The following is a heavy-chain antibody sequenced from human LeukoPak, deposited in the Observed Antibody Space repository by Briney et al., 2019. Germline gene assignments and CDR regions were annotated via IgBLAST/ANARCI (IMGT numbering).Heavy chain of an antibody. J-gene: IGHJ3*02. CDR2: MNPNSGNT. CDR3: AKDLVGEGSQWLVSDDAFDI. Sequence: GASVKVSCKASGYTFTSYDINWVRQATGQGLEWMGWMNPNSGNTGYAQKFQGRVTMTRNTSISTAYMELSSLRAEDTAVYYCAKDLVGEGSQWLVSDDAFDIWGQGTMVTVSS. D-gene: IGHD6-19*01. V-gene: IGHV1-8*01. CDR1: GYTFTSYD.